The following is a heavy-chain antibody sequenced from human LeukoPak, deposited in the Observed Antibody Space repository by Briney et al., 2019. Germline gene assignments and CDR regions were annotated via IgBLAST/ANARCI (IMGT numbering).Heavy chain of an antibody. CDR2: TYYRSRWYT. D-gene: IGHD3-10*01. CDR1: GDSISTISGG. J-gene: IGHJ5*02. CDR3: ARDLGPGRAFWFDP. Sequence: SQTLSLTCDISGDSISTISGGWDWIRQSPSRGLEWLGRTYYRSRWYTDYSVSVESRITIAPDSSKNQFSLQVKSVTPEDTAVYFCARDLGPGRAFWFDPWGQGVLVTVSS. V-gene: IGHV6-1*01.